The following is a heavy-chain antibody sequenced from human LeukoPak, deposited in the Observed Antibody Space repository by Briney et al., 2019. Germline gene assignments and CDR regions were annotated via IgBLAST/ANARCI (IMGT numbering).Heavy chain of an antibody. CDR2: ISSSSSYI. Sequence: GGSRRLSCAASGFTFSSYSMNWVRQAPGKGLEWVSSISSSSSYIYYADSVKGRFTISRDNAKNSLYLQMNSLRAEDTAVYYCASYSSGWLDYWGQGTLVTVSS. CDR1: GFTFSSYS. V-gene: IGHV3-21*01. CDR3: ASYSSGWLDY. D-gene: IGHD6-19*01. J-gene: IGHJ4*02.